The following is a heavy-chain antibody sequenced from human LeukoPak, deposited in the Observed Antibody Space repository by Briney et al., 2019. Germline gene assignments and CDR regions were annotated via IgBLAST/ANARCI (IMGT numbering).Heavy chain of an antibody. CDR2: IKSKTDGGTT. CDR1: GFTFSSYG. Sequence: SGGSLRLSCAASGFTFSSYGMNWVRQAPGKGLEWVGRIKSKTDGGTTDYAAPVRGRFSISRDDSKNTLYLQMDSLRTEDTAVYYCTTVPYPWGQGTLVTVSS. J-gene: IGHJ5*02. CDR3: TTVPYP. V-gene: IGHV3-15*01.